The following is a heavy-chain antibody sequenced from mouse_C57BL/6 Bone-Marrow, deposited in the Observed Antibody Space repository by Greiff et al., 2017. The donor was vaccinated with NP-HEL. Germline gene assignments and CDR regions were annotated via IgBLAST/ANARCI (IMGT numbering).Heavy chain of an antibody. J-gene: IGHJ2*01. V-gene: IGHV1-7*01. CDR2: MNPSSGYT. CDR3: ARGRDY. CDR1: GYPFPSSW. Sequence: VQLQRSGAEWEKPGASGRLSSKASGYPFPSSWRHGVKQRPGQGLEWIGYMNPSSGYTKYNQKFKDKGTLTADKSSSTAYMQLSSLTYEDSAVYYCARGRDYWGQGTTLTVSS.